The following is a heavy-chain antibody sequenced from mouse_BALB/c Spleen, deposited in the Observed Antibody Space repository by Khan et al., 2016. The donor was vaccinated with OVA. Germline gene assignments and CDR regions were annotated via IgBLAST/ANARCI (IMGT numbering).Heavy chain of an antibody. CDR3: SRSNGNYWFAY. Sequence: QVQLKQSGPELKKPGETVKISCKASGYTLTDYGMNWVKQAPGKGLTWMGWINTYTGAATYADDFKGRFAFSLETSASTAYLQINNLKTEDTATYFCSRSNGNYWFAYWGQGTLVTVSA. D-gene: IGHD2-1*01. CDR1: GYTLTDYG. J-gene: IGHJ3*01. CDR2: INTYTGAA. V-gene: IGHV9-3-1*01.